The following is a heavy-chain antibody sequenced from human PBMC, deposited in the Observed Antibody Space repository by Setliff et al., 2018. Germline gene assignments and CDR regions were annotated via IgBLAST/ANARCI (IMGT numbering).Heavy chain of an antibody. J-gene: IGHJ5*02. CDR1: GGSINRDY. CDR2: IHYRGTT. D-gene: IGHD1-26*01. Sequence: SETLSLTCSVSGGSINRDYWNWIRQPPGKGLEWLGYIHYRGTTNYNSSLKSRVTISIDMSKNQFSLKLSSATAADTAVYFCAAVGIDAGGGWFDPWGHGIPVTVSS. CDR3: AAVGIDAGGGWFDP. V-gene: IGHV4-59*01.